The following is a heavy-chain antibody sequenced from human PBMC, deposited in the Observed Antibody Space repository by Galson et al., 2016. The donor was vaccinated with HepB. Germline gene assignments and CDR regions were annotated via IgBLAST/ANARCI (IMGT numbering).Heavy chain of an antibody. CDR2: VSDTGGGT. Sequence: SLRLSCAASGFTFSDYAMSWVRQAPGKGLEWVPVVSDTGGGTFYADSVKGRFTISRDNSKNTLYLQMDSLRVEDTVLYYCARPNKPSHSGAQDYWDQGTSVTVSS. CDR1: GFTFSDYA. V-gene: IGHV3-23*01. CDR3: ARPNKPSHSGAQDY. J-gene: IGHJ4*02. D-gene: IGHD5-12*01.